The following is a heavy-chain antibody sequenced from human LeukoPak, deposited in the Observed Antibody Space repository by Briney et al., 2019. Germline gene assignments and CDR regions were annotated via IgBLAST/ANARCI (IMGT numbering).Heavy chain of an antibody. CDR2: ISYSGST. D-gene: IGHD3-10*01. CDR3: ARALRGAPFDY. Sequence: SETLSLTCTVSGGSISSYYWSWIRQPPGRGLEWIGYISYSGSTTYNPSLKSRVTISVDTSKNQFSLKLSSVTAADTAVYYCARALRGAPFDYWGQGTLVTVSS. J-gene: IGHJ4*02. V-gene: IGHV4-59*01. CDR1: GGSISSYY.